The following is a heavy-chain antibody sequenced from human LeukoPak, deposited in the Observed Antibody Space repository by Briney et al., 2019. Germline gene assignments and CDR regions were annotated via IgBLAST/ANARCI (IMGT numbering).Heavy chain of an antibody. D-gene: IGHD3-10*01. CDR3: ARDRGYGVVRWFDP. V-gene: IGHV4-61*01. CDR1: GGSVSSGSYY. J-gene: IGHJ5*02. CDR2: IYYSGST. Sequence: SETLSLTCTVSGGSVSSGSYYWSWIRQPPGKGLEWIGYIYYSGSTNYNPSLKSRVTISVDTSKNQFSLKLRSVTAADTAVYYCARDRGYGVVRWFDPWGQGTLVTVSS.